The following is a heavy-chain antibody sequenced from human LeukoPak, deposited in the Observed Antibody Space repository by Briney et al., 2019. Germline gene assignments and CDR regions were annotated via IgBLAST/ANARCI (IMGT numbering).Heavy chain of an antibody. V-gene: IGHV3-23*01. J-gene: IGHJ4*02. Sequence: PGGSLRLSCAASGFTFNSYAMSWVRQAPGKGLEWVSAISGSGGSTYYADSVKGRFTISRDNSKNTLYLQMNSLRAEDTAVYYCAKDMAALLTRLYYDYVWGSYRTSPFDYWGQGTLVTVSS. D-gene: IGHD3-16*02. CDR2: ISGSGGST. CDR1: GFTFNSYA. CDR3: AKDMAALLTRLYYDYVWGSYRTSPFDY.